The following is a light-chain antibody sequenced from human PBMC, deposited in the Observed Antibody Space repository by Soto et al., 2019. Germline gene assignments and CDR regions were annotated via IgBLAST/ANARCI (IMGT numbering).Light chain of an antibody. CDR1: QSIGSW. V-gene: IGKV1-5*01. J-gene: IGKJ1*01. CDR3: QQYNSYSGT. CDR2: DAS. Sequence: DIQMTQSPSTLSASVGDRVTITCRASQSIGSWLAWYQQKPGKAPKLLIYDASSFESGVPSRFSGSGSGTEFTLTISSLQPDDFATYYCQQYNSYSGTFGQGTKVDIK.